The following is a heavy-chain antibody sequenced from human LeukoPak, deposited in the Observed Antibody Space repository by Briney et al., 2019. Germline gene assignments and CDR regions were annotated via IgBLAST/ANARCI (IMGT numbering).Heavy chain of an antibody. CDR1: GFTFSSYG. Sequence: GGPLRLSCAASGFTFSSYGMHWVRQAPGKGLEWVAVISYDGSNKYYADSVKGRFTISRDNSKNTLYLQMNSLRAEDTAVYYCAREWELGYLDYWGQGTLVTVSS. V-gene: IGHV3-30*03. CDR2: ISYDGSNK. J-gene: IGHJ4*02. D-gene: IGHD1-26*01. CDR3: AREWELGYLDY.